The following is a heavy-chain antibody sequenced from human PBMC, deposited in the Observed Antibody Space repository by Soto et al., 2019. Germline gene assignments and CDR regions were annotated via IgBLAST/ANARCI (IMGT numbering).Heavy chain of an antibody. CDR2: IYYSGST. CDR1: GGSISSGGYY. CDR3: ARELLRRQDGGSVVY. D-gene: IGHD2-15*01. J-gene: IGHJ4*02. V-gene: IGHV4-31*03. Sequence: QVQLQESGPGLVKPSQTLSLTCTVSGGSISSGGYYWSWIRQHPGKGLEWIGYIYYSGSTYYNPSPKSRVTISVDTAKNQFSLKLSSVTAADTAVYYCARELLRRQDGGSVVYWGQGTLVTVSS.